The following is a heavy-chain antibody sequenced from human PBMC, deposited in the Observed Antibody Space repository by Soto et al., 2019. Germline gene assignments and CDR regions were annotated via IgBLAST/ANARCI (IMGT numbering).Heavy chain of an antibody. CDR2: ISYDGSNK. J-gene: IGHJ6*03. CDR3: AKHQMAFYYYMAV. V-gene: IGHV3-30*18. D-gene: IGHD2-8*01. CDR1: GFTFSSYG. Sequence: QVQLVESGGGVVQPGRSLRLSCAASGFTFSSYGMHWVRQAPGKGLEWVAVISYDGSNKYYADSVKGRFTISRDNSKNTLYLQMNSLRAEDTAVYYCAKHQMAFYYYMAVWGKGTTVTVS.